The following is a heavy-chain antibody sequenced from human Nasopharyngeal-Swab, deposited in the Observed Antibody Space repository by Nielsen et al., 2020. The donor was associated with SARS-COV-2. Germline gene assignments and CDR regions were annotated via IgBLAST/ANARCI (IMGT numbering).Heavy chain of an antibody. CDR2: ISAYNGNT. CDR1: GYTFTSYG. CDR3: ARSYSGSYYYYMDV. D-gene: IGHD2-21*01. V-gene: IGHV1-18*01. Sequence: ASVKVSCKTSGYTFTSYGISWVRQAPGQGLEWMGWISAYNGNTKYSQNLQGRVTMTTDTSTRTAYMELRSLRSDDTAVYYCARSYSGSYYYYMDVWGKGTTVTVSS. J-gene: IGHJ6*03.